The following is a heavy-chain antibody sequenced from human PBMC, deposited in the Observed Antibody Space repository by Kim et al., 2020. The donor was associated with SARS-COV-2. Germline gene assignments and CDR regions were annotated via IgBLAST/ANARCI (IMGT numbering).Heavy chain of an antibody. CDR3: TRDYGNYDGSAVDL. J-gene: IGHJ5*02. V-gene: IGHV3-21*06. CDR2: ISWSGDFT. Sequence: GGSLRLSCAASGFTLSGYKMKWVRQAPGKGLEWVSSISWSGDFTHYGDSVKGRFVVSRDNTKNSVYLQMNSLRTEDTAVYYCTRDYGNYDGSAVDLWGQGTLVTVSS. D-gene: IGHD3-10*01. CDR1: GFTLSGYK.